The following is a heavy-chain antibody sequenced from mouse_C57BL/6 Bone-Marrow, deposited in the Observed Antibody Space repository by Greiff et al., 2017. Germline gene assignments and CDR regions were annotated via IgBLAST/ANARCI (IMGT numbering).Heavy chain of an antibody. D-gene: IGHD1-1*01. Sequence: VQLQQSGAELVRPGASVKLSCTASGFNIKDDYMHWVKQRPEQGLEWIGWIDPENGDTEYASKFQGKATLTADTSSNTAYLQLSSLTSEDTAVYYCTYYSGSSYYYAMDYWGRGTSVTVSS. CDR2: IDPENGDT. V-gene: IGHV14-4*01. CDR3: TYYSGSSYYYAMDY. J-gene: IGHJ4*01. CDR1: GFNIKDDY.